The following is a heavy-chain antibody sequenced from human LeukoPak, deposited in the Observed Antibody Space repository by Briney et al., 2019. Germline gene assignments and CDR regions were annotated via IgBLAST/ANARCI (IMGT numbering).Heavy chain of an antibody. Sequence: GESLKISCKASGYSFTTYWIGWVRQMPGKGLEWMGIIYPGDSDTKYSPSFQGQVTISADKSISIAYLQWSSLKASDTAMYYCARHGGGYCRTTSCYLFDPWGQGTLVTVSS. CDR1: GYSFTTYW. D-gene: IGHD2-2*01. CDR2: IYPGDSDT. V-gene: IGHV5-51*01. CDR3: ARHGGGYCRTTSCYLFDP. J-gene: IGHJ5*02.